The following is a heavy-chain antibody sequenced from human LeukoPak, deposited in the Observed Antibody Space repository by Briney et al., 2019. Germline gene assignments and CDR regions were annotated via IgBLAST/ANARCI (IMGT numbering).Heavy chain of an antibody. V-gene: IGHV4-39*07. Sequence: SETLSLTCTVSGGSVSSSSYYWGWIRPPPGKGLEWIGSLYYSGSTYYHPSLKSRVTISVDTSKNHFSLKLSSVTAADTAVYYCARTRYYYDSSGYYPLFDYWGQGTLVTVSS. CDR2: LYYSGST. D-gene: IGHD3-22*01. J-gene: IGHJ4*02. CDR1: GGSVSSSSYY. CDR3: ARTRYYYDSSGYYPLFDY.